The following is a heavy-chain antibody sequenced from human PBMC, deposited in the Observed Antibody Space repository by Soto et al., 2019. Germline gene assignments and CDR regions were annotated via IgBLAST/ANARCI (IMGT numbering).Heavy chain of an antibody. CDR1: EYSCTTYW. CDR2: IYPGDSDT. CDR3: ARHGPAFDI. Sequence: GQSLTISCKGSEYSCTTYWIGCVRQMPGKGLEWMGIIYPGDSDTRYSPSFQGQVTISADKSISTAYLQWSSLKASDTAMYYFARHGPAFDIWGQGTMVTVSS. V-gene: IGHV5-51*01. J-gene: IGHJ3*02.